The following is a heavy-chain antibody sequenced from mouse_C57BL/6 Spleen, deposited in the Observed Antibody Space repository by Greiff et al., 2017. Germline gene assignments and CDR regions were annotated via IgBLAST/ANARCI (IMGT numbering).Heavy chain of an antibody. D-gene: IGHD2-10*01. CDR3: AREGGSYFAY. CDR2: ISYDGSN. CDR1: GYSITSGYY. V-gene: IGHV3-6*01. Sequence: VQLQQSGPGLVKPSQSLSLTCSVTGYSITSGYYWNWIRQFPGNKLEWMGYISYDGSNNYNPSLKNRISITRDTSKNQFFLKLNSVTTEDTATYYCAREGGSYFAYWGQGTLVTVSA. J-gene: IGHJ3*01.